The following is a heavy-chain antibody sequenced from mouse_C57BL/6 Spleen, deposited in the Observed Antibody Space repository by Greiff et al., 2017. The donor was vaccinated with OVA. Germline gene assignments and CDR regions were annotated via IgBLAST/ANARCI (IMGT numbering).Heavy chain of an antibody. Sequence: VQLKQSGTVLARPGASVEMSCKTSGYTFTSYWMHWVKQRPGQGLEWIGAIYPGNSDTSYNQKFKGKAKLTAVTSASTAYMELSSLTNEDSAVYYCSIPLITTVVATRAMDYWGQGTSVTVSS. CDR1: GYTFTSYW. V-gene: IGHV1-5*01. D-gene: IGHD1-1*01. CDR2: IYPGNSDT. J-gene: IGHJ4*01. CDR3: SIPLITTVVATRAMDY.